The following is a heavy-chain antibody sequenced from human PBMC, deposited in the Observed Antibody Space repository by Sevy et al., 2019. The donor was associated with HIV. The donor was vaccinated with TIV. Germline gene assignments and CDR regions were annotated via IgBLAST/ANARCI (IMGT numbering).Heavy chain of an antibody. CDR2: FDPEDGET. D-gene: IGHD3-22*01. V-gene: IGHV1-24*01. CDR3: AITKYYYESSGSPIDY. CDR1: GYTLTEFS. Sequence: ASVKVSCQVSGYTLTEFSMHWVRQTPGKGLEWMVTFDPEDGETVYAQKFQGRVTMAEDTSTDIAYMELSSLGSEDTAVYHSAITKYYYESSGSPIDYWGQGTLVTVSS. J-gene: IGHJ4*02.